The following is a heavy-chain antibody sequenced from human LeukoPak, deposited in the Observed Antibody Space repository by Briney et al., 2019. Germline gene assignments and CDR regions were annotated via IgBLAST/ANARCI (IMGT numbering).Heavy chain of an antibody. CDR1: GGSISSSSYY. D-gene: IGHD4-17*01. CDR3: ASGVRSYYFDY. V-gene: IGHV4-61*01. CDR2: IYYSGST. Sequence: SETLSLTCTVSGGSISSSSYYWSWIRQPPGKGLEWIGYIYYSGSTNYNPSLKSRVTISVDTSKNQFSLKLSSVTAADTAVYYCASGVRSYYFDYWGQGTLVTVSS. J-gene: IGHJ4*02.